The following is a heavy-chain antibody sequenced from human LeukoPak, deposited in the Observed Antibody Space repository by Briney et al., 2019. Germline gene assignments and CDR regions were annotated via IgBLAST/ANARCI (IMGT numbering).Heavy chain of an antibody. D-gene: IGHD6-19*01. CDR2: IKEDGSEK. V-gene: IGHV3-7*05. Sequence: GGSLRLSCAASGFTFSSYWVTWVRQAPGKGPEWVASIKEDGSEKDYVDSVKGRFTISRDNAKNSLYLQMSSLRAGDTAVYYCARGSAVAGQQGGFDYWGQGTLVTVSS. CDR3: ARGSAVAGQQGGFDY. J-gene: IGHJ4*02. CDR1: GFTFSSYW.